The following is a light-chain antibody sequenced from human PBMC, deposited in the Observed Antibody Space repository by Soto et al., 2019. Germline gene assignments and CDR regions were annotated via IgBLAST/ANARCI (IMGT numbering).Light chain of an antibody. CDR1: QPISSW. V-gene: IGKV1-12*01. CDR2: PAS. Sequence: DIQMTQSPSSISASVGDRVTITCRASQPISSWLAWYQQVPGQAPYLLIYPASTLQSGVPSRFSGSGSGTDFTLTINSLQPEDFATYYCQQGYNFPRAFGQGTKVAIK. CDR3: QQGYNFPRA. J-gene: IGKJ1*01.